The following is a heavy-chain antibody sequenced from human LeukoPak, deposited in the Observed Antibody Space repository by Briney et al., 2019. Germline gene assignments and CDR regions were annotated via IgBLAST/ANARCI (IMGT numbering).Heavy chain of an antibody. D-gene: IGHD6-13*01. Sequence: GGSLRLSCAASGFTFSSYAMSWVRQAPGKGLEWVSAISGNGRTTYYAESVKGRFTISRDNTKNTLYLQMNSLRAEDTAVYYCAKEGYSSSWNADFDYWGQGTLVAVSS. J-gene: IGHJ4*02. CDR1: GFTFSSYA. V-gene: IGHV3-23*01. CDR3: AKEGYSSSWNADFDY. CDR2: ISGNGRTT.